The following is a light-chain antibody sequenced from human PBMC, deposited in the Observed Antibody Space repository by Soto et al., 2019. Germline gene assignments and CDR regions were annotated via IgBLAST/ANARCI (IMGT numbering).Light chain of an antibody. V-gene: IGLV2-14*01. J-gene: IGLJ1*01. CDR3: GSYTSSSTLV. CDR2: EVN. Sequence: QSALTQPASVSGSPGQSITISCTGSSSNVGGYNHVSWYQQHPGKAPKVMIYEVNNRPSGVSDRFSGSKSGNTASLTISGLQADDEADYYCGSYTSSSTLVFGTGTKLTVL. CDR1: SSNVGGYNH.